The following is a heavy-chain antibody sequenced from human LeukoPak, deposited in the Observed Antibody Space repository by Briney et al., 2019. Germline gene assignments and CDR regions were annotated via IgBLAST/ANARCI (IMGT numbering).Heavy chain of an antibody. CDR3: ARDPDYSTDYYYYMDV. V-gene: IGHV4-61*02. J-gene: IGHJ6*03. CDR1: GGSISSGSYY. D-gene: IGHD4-11*01. CDR2: IYTSGST. Sequence: PSQTLSLTCTVSGGSISSGSYYWRWLRQPAGKGLEWLGRIYTSGSTNYNPSLKSRVTISVDTSKNQFSLKLSSVTAADTAVYYCARDPDYSTDYYYYMDVWGKGTTVTVSS.